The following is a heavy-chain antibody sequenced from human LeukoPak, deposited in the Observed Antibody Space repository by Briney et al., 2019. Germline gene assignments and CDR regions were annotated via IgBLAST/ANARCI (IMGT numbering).Heavy chain of an antibody. D-gene: IGHD1-26*01. V-gene: IGHV3-48*01. J-gene: IGHJ4*02. CDR2: ISGSSGTI. CDR3: ARAYRQGSYSFDY. Sequence: PGGSLRLSCAASGFSVSNNYMSWVRQAPGKGLEWVSYISGSSGTIYFADSVKGRFTISRDNAKNSLYLQMNSLRAEDTAVYYCARAYRQGSYSFDYWGQGTLVAVSS. CDR1: GFSVSNNY.